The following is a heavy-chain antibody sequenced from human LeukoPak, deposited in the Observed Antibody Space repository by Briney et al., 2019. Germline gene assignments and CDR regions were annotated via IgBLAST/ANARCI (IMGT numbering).Heavy chain of an antibody. D-gene: IGHD3-10*02. J-gene: IGHJ4*02. CDR2: LNGDGTTI. CDR1: GFTFSGYW. CDR3: VRGAGGPRNYVLDY. V-gene: IGHV3-74*01. Sequence: GGSLRLSCVASGFTFSGYWMHWVRQAPGMGLVWVSRLNGDGTTINYADSVKGRFTISRDNAKNTVYLQMSGLRDDDTALYFCVRGAGGPRNYVLDYWGQGALVSVSS.